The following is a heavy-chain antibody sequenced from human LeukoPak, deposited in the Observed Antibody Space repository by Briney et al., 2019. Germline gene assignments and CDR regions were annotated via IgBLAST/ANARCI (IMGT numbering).Heavy chain of an antibody. CDR3: ARHRLGYGSGSPFDY. V-gene: IGHV4-39*01. Sequence: SETLSLTCTVSGGSISSSGYYWGWIRQPPGKGLEWIGNIYYSGSTYYNPSLKSRVTISVDKSKNQFSLKLSSVTAADTAVYYCARHRLGYGSGSPFDYWGQGTLVTVSS. CDR2: IYYSGST. D-gene: IGHD3-10*01. J-gene: IGHJ4*02. CDR1: GGSISSSGYY.